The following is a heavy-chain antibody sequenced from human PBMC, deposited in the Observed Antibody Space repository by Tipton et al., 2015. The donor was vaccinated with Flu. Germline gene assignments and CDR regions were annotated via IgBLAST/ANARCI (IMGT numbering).Heavy chain of an antibody. D-gene: IGHD1-26*01. CDR1: GFTFSSYS. Sequence: SLRLSCAASGFTFSSYSMNWVRQAPGKGLEWVSSISSSSSYIYYADSVKGRFTISRDNAKNSLYLQMNSLRAEDTAVYYCARENWELLDYFDYWGQGTLVTVSS. J-gene: IGHJ4*02. CDR2: ISSSSSYI. CDR3: ARENWELLDYFDY. V-gene: IGHV3-21*01.